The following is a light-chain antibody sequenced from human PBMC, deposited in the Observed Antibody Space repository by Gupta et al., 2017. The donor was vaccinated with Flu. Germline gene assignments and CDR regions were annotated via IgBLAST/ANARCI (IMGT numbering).Light chain of an antibody. CDR1: QSISSW. CDR3: QQYISYAWT. J-gene: IGKJ1*01. Sequence: DIKMTTSPSTLSASVGDKVTITCRASQSISSWLAWYQQKPGKAPKLLIYKASSLESGVPERFSGSGSGTEFTLTISSLQADDVATYYCQQYISYAWTFGQGTKVEIK. CDR2: KAS. V-gene: IGKV1-5*03.